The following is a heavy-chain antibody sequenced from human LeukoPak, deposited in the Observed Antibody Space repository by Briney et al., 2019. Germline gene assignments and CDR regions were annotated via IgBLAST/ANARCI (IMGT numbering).Heavy chain of an antibody. Sequence: GGSLRLSCAASGFTFSNYWMSWVRQAPGKGLEWVANIKVDGSEKHYVDSVNGRFTISRDNAKSSLYLQMNSLRAEDTAVYYCARDYCAGDCSWAYMDAWGKGTTVTVSS. D-gene: IGHD2-21*02. CDR1: GFTFSNYW. CDR3: ARDYCAGDCSWAYMDA. J-gene: IGHJ6*03. CDR2: IKVDGSEK. V-gene: IGHV3-7*01.